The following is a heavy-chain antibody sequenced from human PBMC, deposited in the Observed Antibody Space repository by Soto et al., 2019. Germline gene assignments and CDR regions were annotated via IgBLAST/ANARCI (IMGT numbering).Heavy chain of an antibody. D-gene: IGHD6-13*01. V-gene: IGHV1-69*01. CDR1: GGXXXXXX. Sequence: EVKKPGSSVKVSCKASGGXXXXXXISRVRQXXXXXXXWXGGIIPIYGTANYAQKFQGRVTITADESTSTAYMELSSLRSEDTAVYYCARGRGSSSADWFDPWGQGTLVTVSS. CDR3: ARGRGSSSADWFDP. J-gene: IGHJ5*02. CDR2: IIPIYGTA.